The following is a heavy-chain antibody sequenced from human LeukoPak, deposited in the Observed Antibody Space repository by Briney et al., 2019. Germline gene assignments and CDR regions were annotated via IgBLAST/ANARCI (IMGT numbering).Heavy chain of an antibody. J-gene: IGHJ4*02. CDR1: GFTFSSYN. V-gene: IGHV3-48*01. CDR2: ISGSGDPI. CDR3: ATSKYSGSY. D-gene: IGHD1-26*01. Sequence: LAGGSLRLSCAASGFTFSSYNMNWVRQAPGKGLEWVSYISGSGDPIYYADSVKGRFTISRDNSKNTLNLQMNSLRAEDTAVYYCATSKYSGSYWGQGTLVTVSS.